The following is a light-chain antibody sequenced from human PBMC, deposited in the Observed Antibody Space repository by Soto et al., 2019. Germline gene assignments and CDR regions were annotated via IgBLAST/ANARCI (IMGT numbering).Light chain of an antibody. J-gene: IGKJ1*01. CDR2: FGS. V-gene: IGKV2-28*01. Sequence: DIVMTQSPLSLPVTPGEPASISCRSSQSLLHSNGYNYLDWYLQKPGQSPQLLIYFGSNRGSGVPERFSGSGSGTDFTLKISRVEAEDVGVYYCMQALQTPPWTFGQGTKVEI. CDR1: QSLLHSNGYNY. CDR3: MQALQTPPWT.